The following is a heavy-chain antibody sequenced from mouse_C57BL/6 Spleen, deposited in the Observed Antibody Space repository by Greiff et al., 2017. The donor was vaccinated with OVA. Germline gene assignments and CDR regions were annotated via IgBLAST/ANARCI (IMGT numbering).Heavy chain of an antibody. CDR1: GFNIKDYY. CDR2: IDPEDGET. CDR3: ARNGGGTTVVATIDYAMDY. J-gene: IGHJ4*01. Sequence: EVQLQQSGAELVKPGASVKLSCTASGFNIKDYYMHWVKQRTEQGLEWIGRIDPEDGETKYAPKFQGKATITADTSSNTAYLQLSSLTSEDTAVYYCARNGGGTTVVATIDYAMDYWGQGTSVTVSS. D-gene: IGHD1-1*01. V-gene: IGHV14-2*01.